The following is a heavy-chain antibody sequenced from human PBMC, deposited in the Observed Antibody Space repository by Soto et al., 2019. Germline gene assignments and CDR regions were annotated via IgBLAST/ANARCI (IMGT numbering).Heavy chain of an antibody. CDR1: GVSVSTTSFY. D-gene: IGHD1-26*01. Sequence: SETLSLTCTFSGVSVSTTSFYWSWILQPPGKGLEWISYLSDTGSTNYNPSLKSRVTMSVDTSKNHFSLRLNSVTAADTAVYYCARGGALRYYFDYWGQGTPVTVSS. V-gene: IGHV4-61*03. CDR2: LSDTGST. J-gene: IGHJ4*02. CDR3: ARGGALRYYFDY.